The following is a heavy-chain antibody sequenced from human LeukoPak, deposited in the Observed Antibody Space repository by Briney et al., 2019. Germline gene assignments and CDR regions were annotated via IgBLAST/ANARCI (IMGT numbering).Heavy chain of an antibody. CDR2: LSDSGGGT. J-gene: IGHJ4*02. Sequence: GGSLRLSCALSGFTFSSYAMSCVRQAPGKGLEWVSSLSDSGGGTYYADSVKGRFTISRDNSKNTLYLQMNSLRAEDTAVYYCAKDLAYGGNSPFDYWGQGTLVTVS. CDR1: GFTFSSYA. D-gene: IGHD4-23*01. V-gene: IGHV3-23*01. CDR3: AKDLAYGGNSPFDY.